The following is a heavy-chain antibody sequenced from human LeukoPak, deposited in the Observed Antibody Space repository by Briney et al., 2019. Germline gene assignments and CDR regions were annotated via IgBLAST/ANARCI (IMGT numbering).Heavy chain of an antibody. Sequence: ASVKVSCKASGYTFTNYYIHWVRQAPGQGLEWMGWINPNSGGTNYAQKFQGRVTMTRDTSISTAYMELSRLSSDDTAVFYCAIRIVTGPFDYWGQGTLVTVSS. D-gene: IGHD1-26*01. CDR1: GYTFTNYY. J-gene: IGHJ4*02. CDR2: INPNSGGT. CDR3: AIRIVTGPFDY. V-gene: IGHV1-2*02.